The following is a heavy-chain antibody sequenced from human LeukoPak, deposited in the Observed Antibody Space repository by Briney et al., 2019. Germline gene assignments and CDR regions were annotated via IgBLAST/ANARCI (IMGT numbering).Heavy chain of an antibody. CDR2: IYHSGST. D-gene: IGHD3-22*01. V-gene: IGHV4-38-2*02. J-gene: IGHJ4*02. Sequence: SETLSLTCTVSGYSISSGYYWGWIRQPPGKGLEWIGSIYHSGSTNYNPSLKSRVTISVDTSKNQFSLKLSSVTAADTAVYYCARHYYGSSPLDYWGQGTLVTVSS. CDR1: GYSISSGYY. CDR3: ARHYYGSSPLDY.